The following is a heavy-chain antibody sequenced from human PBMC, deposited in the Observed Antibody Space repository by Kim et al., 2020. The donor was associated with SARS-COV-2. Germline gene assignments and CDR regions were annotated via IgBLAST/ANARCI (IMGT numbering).Heavy chain of an antibody. J-gene: IGHJ6*02. Sequence: GESLKISCKGSGYSFTSYWIGWVRQMPGKGLEWMGIIYPGDSDTRYSPSFQGQVTISADKSISTAYLQWSSLKASDTAMYYCARHLVNGDYSFPYYYYYYGMDVWGQGTTVTVSS. V-gene: IGHV5-51*01. CDR3: ARHLVNGDYSFPYYYYYYGMDV. CDR2: IYPGDSDT. CDR1: GYSFTSYW. D-gene: IGHD4-17*01.